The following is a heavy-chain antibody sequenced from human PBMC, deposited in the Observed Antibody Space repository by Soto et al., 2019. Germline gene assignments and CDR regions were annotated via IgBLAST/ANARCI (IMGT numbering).Heavy chain of an antibody. D-gene: IGHD3-16*02. CDR2: VVVGSGLT. V-gene: IGHV1-58*01. CDR1: QFNLDTFRTSV. J-gene: IGHJ3*02. CDR3: ARVTVPTAFDI. Sequence: VKVSCKASQFNLDTFRTSVVQWVRQARGQGLEWMGWVVVGSGLTNYAQKFQGKVTITWDESTSTAYMELSSLRSEDTAVYYCARVTVPTAFDIWGQGTMVTVSS.